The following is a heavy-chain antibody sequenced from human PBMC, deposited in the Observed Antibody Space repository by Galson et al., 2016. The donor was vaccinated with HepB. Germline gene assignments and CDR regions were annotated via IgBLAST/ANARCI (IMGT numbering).Heavy chain of an antibody. D-gene: IGHD5-24*01. J-gene: IGHJ5*02. Sequence: SETLSLTCTVSGGSVSSSYSYWGWIRQPPGKGLEWIGSMYYGGRTYYNPSLKSRLAISVDTSKNQFSLKLISVSAADTAVYYCARQLGLTITAWGWFDPWGQGTLATVSS. CDR2: MYYGGRT. CDR1: GGSVSSSYSY. V-gene: IGHV4-39*01. CDR3: ARQLGLTITAWGWFDP.